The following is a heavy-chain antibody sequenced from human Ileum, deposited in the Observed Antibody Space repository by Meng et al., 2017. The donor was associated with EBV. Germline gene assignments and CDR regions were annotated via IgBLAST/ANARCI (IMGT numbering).Heavy chain of an antibody. J-gene: IGHJ5*02. V-gene: IGHV6-1*01. CDR3: ATSRIAKFDR. CDR2: TYRRSRWYY. CDR1: GDSFSSDKTA. Sequence: LLLQESGPGMAQPSPGLSLVCVSSGDSFSSDKTAWNWIRQSPSRGLEWLGRTYRRSRWYYDCALSVKSRINISPDTSKNQVSLQLNSVTDEDTGIYYCATSRIAKFDRWGQGTLVTVSS.